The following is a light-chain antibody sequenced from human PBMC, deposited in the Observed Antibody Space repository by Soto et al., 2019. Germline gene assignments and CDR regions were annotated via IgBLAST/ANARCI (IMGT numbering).Light chain of an antibody. CDR2: DAS. V-gene: IGKV1-6*01. J-gene: IGKJ1*01. Sequence: IQMTQSPSSLSASVGDRVTISCQASQVITDDLNWYQQKPGKAPKLLIYDASTLHSGVPSRFSGSGSGTDFTLTISSLQPEDFASYYCLQDYTYPWTFGQGTKVDI. CDR3: LQDYTYPWT. CDR1: QVITDD.